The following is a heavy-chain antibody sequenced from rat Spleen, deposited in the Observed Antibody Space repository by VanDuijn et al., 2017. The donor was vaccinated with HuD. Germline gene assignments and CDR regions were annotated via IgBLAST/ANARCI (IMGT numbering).Heavy chain of an antibody. Sequence: VQLVESGGGLVQPGRSLKLSCAASGFTFSSFPMAWVRQAPGKGLECIARIRTKPNFYVKYYADSVKGRFTISRDDSRSMVYLQMDDLKTEDTAMYYCTAASNEYWGQGVMVTVSS. J-gene: IGHJ2*01. CDR3: TAASNEY. CDR1: GFTFSSFP. CDR2: IRTKPNFYVK. D-gene: IGHD3-1*01. V-gene: IGHV10-5*01.